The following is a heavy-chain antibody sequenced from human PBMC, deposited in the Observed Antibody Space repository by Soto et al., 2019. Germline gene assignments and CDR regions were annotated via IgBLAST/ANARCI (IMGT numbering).Heavy chain of an antibody. J-gene: IGHJ4*02. CDR1: GFTFSSYA. V-gene: IGHV3-23*01. CDR3: AKGSGTPKSAYIDY. CDR2: ISGSGGSI. D-gene: IGHD1-26*01. Sequence: EVQLLESGGGLVQPGGSLRLSCAASGFTFSSYAMSWVRQAPGKGLEWVSDISGSGGSIYYADSVKGRFTISRDNSKNTLYLQMNSLRADDTAVYYCAKGSGTPKSAYIDYWGQGTLVTVSS.